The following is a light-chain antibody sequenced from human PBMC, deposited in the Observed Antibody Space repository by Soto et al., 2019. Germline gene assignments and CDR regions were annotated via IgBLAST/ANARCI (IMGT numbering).Light chain of an antibody. CDR3: QQYNSYSRT. CDR1: QTISSW. V-gene: IGKV1-5*03. Sequence: DIQMTQSPSTLSASVGDRVTITCRASQTISSWLAWYQLKPGKAPRLLIYKASSLQSGVPSRFSGSGSGTEFRLTISSLQPEYFATYYCQQYNSYSRTFGQGTKVEIK. J-gene: IGKJ1*01. CDR2: KAS.